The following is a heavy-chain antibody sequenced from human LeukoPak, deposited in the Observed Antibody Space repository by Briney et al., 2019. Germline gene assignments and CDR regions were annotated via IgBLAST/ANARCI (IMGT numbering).Heavy chain of an antibody. Sequence: GGSLRLSCVASGFTFSDFSLNWVRQAPGKGLEWISYIGSAIYYADSVKGRFTISRDNAKNSLYLQMNSLRAEDTAVYYCARALIRGRWFGELCGWFDPWGQGTLVTVSS. V-gene: IGHV3-48*01. CDR1: GFTFSDFS. J-gene: IGHJ5*02. CDR3: ARALIRGRWFGELCGWFDP. CDR2: IGSAI. D-gene: IGHD3-10*01.